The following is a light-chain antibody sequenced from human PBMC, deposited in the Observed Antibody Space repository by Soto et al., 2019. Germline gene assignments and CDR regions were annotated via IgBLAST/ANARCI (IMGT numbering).Light chain of an antibody. CDR3: QQYNIWPLWT. J-gene: IGKJ1*01. Sequence: EIVMTQSPCTLSVSPGERATLSCRASQRVNSNLAWYQQKPGQAPRLLLYAASTRATDGPARWSGGGSEREFTLTIISLQSEDVAVYFCQQYNIWPLWTFGQGTKVDIK. CDR1: QRVNSN. CDR2: AAS. V-gene: IGKV3-15*01.